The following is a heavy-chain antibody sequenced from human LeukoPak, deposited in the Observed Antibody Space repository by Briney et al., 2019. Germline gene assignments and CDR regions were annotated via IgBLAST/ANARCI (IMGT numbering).Heavy chain of an antibody. CDR1: GGSISSSSYY. CDR2: IYYSGST. D-gene: IGHD3-10*01. Sequence: SETLSLTCTVSGGSISSSSYYWGWIRQPPGKGLEWIGSIYYSGSTYYTPSLKSRVTISVDTSKNQFSLKLSSVTAADTAVYYCARDYYGSGSRRPFGYWGQGTLVTVSS. V-gene: IGHV4-39*07. J-gene: IGHJ4*02. CDR3: ARDYYGSGSRRPFGY.